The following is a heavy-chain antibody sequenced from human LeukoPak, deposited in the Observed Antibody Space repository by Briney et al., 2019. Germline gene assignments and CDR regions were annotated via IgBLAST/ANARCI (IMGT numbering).Heavy chain of an antibody. Sequence: KAGGSLRLSCAASGFTFSNYSMNWVRQAPGKGLEWVSSISSSSSYIYYADSVKGRFTISRDNAKNSLYLQMNSLRAEDTAVYYCARELGGSGWYYFDYWGQGTLVTVSS. V-gene: IGHV3-21*01. CDR3: ARELGGSGWYYFDY. CDR1: GFTFSNYS. D-gene: IGHD6-19*01. CDR2: ISSSSSYI. J-gene: IGHJ4*02.